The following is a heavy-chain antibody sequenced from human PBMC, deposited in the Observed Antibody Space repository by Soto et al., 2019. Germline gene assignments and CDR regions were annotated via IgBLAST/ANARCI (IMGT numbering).Heavy chain of an antibody. V-gene: IGHV4-39*01. D-gene: IGHD6-19*01. J-gene: IGHJ4*02. CDR1: GGSISSSSYY. CDR3: ARAAFDSSGPYSRDY. CDR2: IHYTGST. Sequence: PSETLSLTCTVSGGSISSSSYYWGWIRQPPGKGLEWIGSIHYTGSTYYNPSLKSRLTISVDTSKNQFSLKLRSVTAADTAVYYCARAAFDSSGPYSRDYWGQGTLVTVSS.